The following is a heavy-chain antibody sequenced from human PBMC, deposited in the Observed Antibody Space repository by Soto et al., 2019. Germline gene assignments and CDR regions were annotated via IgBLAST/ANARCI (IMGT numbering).Heavy chain of an antibody. CDR2: IIPIFGTA. Sequence: SVKVSCKASGGTFSSYAISWVRQAPGQGLEWMGGIIPIFGTANYAQKFQGRVTITADKSTSTAYMELSSLRSEDTAVYYCARDSYYYDSSGYYPSPYDAFDIWG. CDR1: GGTFSSYA. J-gene: IGHJ3*02. D-gene: IGHD3-22*01. CDR3: ARDSYYYDSSGYYPSPYDAFDI. V-gene: IGHV1-69*06.